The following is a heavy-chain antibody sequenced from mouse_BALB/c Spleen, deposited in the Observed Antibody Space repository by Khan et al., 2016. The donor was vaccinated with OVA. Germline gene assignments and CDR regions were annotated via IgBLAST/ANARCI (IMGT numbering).Heavy chain of an antibody. CDR2: INPSTGYT. J-gene: IGHJ2*01. Sequence: QIQLVQSGAELAKPGASVKMSCKASGYTFINYWILWVKQRPGQGLEWIGYINPSTGYTEYNQNFKDKATLTADKSSSTAYMQLSNLTSEDSAVYYCARRGLRWDFDYWGQGTTLTVSS. V-gene: IGHV1-7*01. CDR1: GYTFINYW. D-gene: IGHD1-1*01. CDR3: ARRGLRWDFDY.